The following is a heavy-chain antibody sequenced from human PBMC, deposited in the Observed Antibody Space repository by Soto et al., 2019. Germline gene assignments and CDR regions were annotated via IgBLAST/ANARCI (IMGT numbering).Heavy chain of an antibody. CDR3: ARGVAGSGFDL. J-gene: IGHJ4*02. Sequence: SQTLSLTCAMSGGSVSSNTAAWNCIRSSPSRGLEWLGRTYYRSNWRHDYAVSVRSRITVNPNTSKNHFSLQLNSVTPDDTAVYYCARGVAGSGFDLWGQGTMVTVSS. D-gene: IGHD6-19*01. CDR2: TYYRSNWRH. V-gene: IGHV6-1*01. CDR1: GGSVSSNTAA.